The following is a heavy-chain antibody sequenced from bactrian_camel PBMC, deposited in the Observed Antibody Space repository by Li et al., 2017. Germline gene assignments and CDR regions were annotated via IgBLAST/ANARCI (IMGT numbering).Heavy chain of an antibody. D-gene: IGHD6*01. CDR3: ATDPTLILVAGGSVFGH. Sequence: QLVESGGGLVQPGGSLRLSCAASGFTFSSYWMYWVRQAPGKGLEGVSSISSGGGNTYYADSVKGRFTISRDNAKNMVTLQMNSLKSEDTALYYCATDPTLILVAGGSVFGHWGQGTQVTVS. CDR1: GFTFSSYW. CDR2: ISSGGGNT. V-gene: IGHV3S1*01. J-gene: IGHJ6*01.